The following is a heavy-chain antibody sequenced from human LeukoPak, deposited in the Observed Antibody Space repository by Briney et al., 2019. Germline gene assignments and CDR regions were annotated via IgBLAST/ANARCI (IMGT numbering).Heavy chain of an antibody. CDR1: GGSFSGYY. CDR2: INHSGST. V-gene: IGHV4-34*01. D-gene: IGHD5-18*01. Sequence: SETLSLTRAVYGGSFSGYYWSWIRQPPGKGLEWIGEINHSGSTNYNPSLKSRVTISVDTSKNQFSLKLSSVTAEDTAVYYCARASGDIVETATMGSYWGQGTLVTVSS. CDR3: ARASGDIVETATMGSY. J-gene: IGHJ4*02.